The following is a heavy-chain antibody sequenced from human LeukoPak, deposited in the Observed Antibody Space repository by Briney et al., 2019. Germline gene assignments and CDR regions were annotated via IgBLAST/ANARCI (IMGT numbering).Heavy chain of an antibody. V-gene: IGHV3-48*04. CDR1: GFTFSSYS. J-gene: IGHJ4*02. CDR2: IRSSSGTI. Sequence: GGSLRLSCAVSGFTFSSYSMNWVRQAPGKGLEWISYIRSSSGTIYYADSVKGRFTISRDNAKNSLYLQMNSLRAEDTAVYYCARAYSNYYFDYWGQGTLVTVSS. D-gene: IGHD4-11*01. CDR3: ARAYSNYYFDY.